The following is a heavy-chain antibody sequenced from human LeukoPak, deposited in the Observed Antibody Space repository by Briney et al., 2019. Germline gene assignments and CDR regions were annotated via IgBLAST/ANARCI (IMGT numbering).Heavy chain of an antibody. V-gene: IGHV3-30-3*01. CDR2: ISYDGSNK. CDR1: GFTFSSYA. J-gene: IGHJ4*02. D-gene: IGHD3-22*01. CDR3: ASFQMGIVDIGGNDY. Sequence: GGSLRLSCVASGFTFSSYAMHWVRQAPGKGLEWVAVISYDGSNKYYADSVKGRFTISRDNSKNTLYLQMNSLRAEDTAVYYCASFQMGIVDIGGNDYWGQGTLVTVSS.